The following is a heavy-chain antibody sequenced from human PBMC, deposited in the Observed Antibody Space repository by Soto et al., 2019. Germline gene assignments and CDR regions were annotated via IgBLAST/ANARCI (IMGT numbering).Heavy chain of an antibody. CDR2: INHSGST. V-gene: IGHV4-34*01. J-gene: IGHJ6*02. CDR3: ARAVCRTVPAAIEYYYYGMDV. D-gene: IGHD2-2*02. CDR1: GGSFSGYY. Sequence: SETLSLTCAVYGGSFSGYYWSWIRQPPGKGLEWIGEINHSGSTNYNPSLKSRVTISVDTSKNQFSLKLSSVTAADTAVYYCARAVCRTVPAAIEYYYYGMDVWGQGTTVTVSS.